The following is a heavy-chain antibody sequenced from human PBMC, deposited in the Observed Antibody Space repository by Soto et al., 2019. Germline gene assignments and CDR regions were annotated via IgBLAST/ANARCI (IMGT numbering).Heavy chain of an antibody. CDR1: GFTFSSYA. V-gene: IGHV3-30-3*01. D-gene: IGHD6-13*01. CDR3: ARSASSSWYSRYYYYGMDV. J-gene: IGHJ6*02. CDR2: ISYDGSNK. Sequence: GGSLRLSCAASGFTFSSYAMHWVRQAPGKGLEWVAVISYDGSNKYYADSVKGRFTISRDNSKNTLYLQMNSLGAEDTAVYYCARSASSSWYSRYYYYGMDVWGQGTTVTVSS.